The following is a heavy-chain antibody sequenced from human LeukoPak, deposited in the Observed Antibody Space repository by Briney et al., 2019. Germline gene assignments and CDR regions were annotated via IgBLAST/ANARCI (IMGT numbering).Heavy chain of an antibody. J-gene: IGHJ5*02. V-gene: IGHV4-39*07. D-gene: IGHD6-13*01. CDR3: ARDPVPYSSSWYQTGNWFDP. CDR1: GGSISSSSYY. Sequence: PSETLSLTCTVSGGSISSSSYYWGWIRQPPGKGLEWIGSIYYSGSTYYNPSLKSRVTISVDTSKNQFSLKLSSVTAADTAVYYCARDPVPYSSSWYQTGNWFDPWGQGTLVTVSS. CDR2: IYYSGST.